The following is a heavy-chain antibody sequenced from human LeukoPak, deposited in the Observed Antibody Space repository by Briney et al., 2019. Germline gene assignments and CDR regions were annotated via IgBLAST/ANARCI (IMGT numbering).Heavy chain of an antibody. J-gene: IGHJ6*02. CDR2: IYYSGST. V-gene: IGHV4-59*08. D-gene: IGHD3-10*01. CDR1: GXSISSYY. CDR3: ARRSGYYYGMDV. Sequence: SETLSLTCTVSGXSISSYYWSWIRQPPGKGLEWIGYIYYSGSTSYNPSLKSRVIISVDTSKNQFSLKLSSVTAADTAVYYCARRSGYYYGMDVWGQGTTVTVSS.